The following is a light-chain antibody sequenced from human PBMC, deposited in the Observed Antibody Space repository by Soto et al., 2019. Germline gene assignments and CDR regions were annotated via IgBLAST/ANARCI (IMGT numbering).Light chain of an antibody. CDR1: QTINNNF. CDR2: AAS. V-gene: IGKV3-20*01. CDR3: QQYGSSPPYT. J-gene: IGKJ2*01. Sequence: EIVMMQSPGTLSLSPGERATLSCRASQTINNNFLGWYQQKPGQPPRLLIFAASRRDTGIPDRFSGSGSVTDFTPTISRVEPGDFGVYYCQQYGSSPPYTFGLGTKLDIK.